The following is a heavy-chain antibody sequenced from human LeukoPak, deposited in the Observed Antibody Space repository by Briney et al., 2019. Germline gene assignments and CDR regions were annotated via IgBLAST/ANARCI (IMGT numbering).Heavy chain of an antibody. CDR2: ISSSSSYI. CDR3: ARDYCGGDCYFSY. Sequence: GGSLRLSCAASGFTFSSYSMNWVRQAPGKGLEWVSSISSSSSYIYYADSVKGRFTISRDNAKNSLYLQMNSLRAEDTAVYYCARDYCGGDCYFSYWGQGTLVTVSS. J-gene: IGHJ4*02. V-gene: IGHV3-21*01. D-gene: IGHD2-21*01. CDR1: GFTFSSYS.